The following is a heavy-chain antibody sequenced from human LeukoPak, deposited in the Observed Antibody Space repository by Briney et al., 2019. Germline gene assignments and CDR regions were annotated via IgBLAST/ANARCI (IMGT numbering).Heavy chain of an antibody. V-gene: IGHV3-64*01. J-gene: IGHJ6*02. D-gene: IGHD1-7*01. CDR1: GFTFSSYA. CDR2: ISSNGGST. Sequence: GGSLRLSCAASGFTFSSYAMHWVRQAPGKGLEYVSAISSNGGSTYYANSVKGRFTISRDNSKNTLYLQMGSLRAEDMAVYYCARDNWNYGPCMDVWGQGTTVTVSS. CDR3: ARDNWNYGPCMDV.